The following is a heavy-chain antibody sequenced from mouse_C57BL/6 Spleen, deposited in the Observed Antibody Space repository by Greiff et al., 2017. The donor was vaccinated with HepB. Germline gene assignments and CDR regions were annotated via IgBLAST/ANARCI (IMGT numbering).Heavy chain of an antibody. J-gene: IGHJ4*01. V-gene: IGHV2-2*01. D-gene: IGHD1-1*01. Sequence: VQLKESGPGLVQPSQSLSITCTVSGFSLTSYGVHWVRQSPGKGLEWLGVIWSGGSTDYNAAFISRLSISKDNSKSQVFFKMNSLQADDTAIYYCARDYYGSSSYAMDYWGQGTSVTVSS. CDR3: ARDYYGSSSYAMDY. CDR1: GFSLTSYG. CDR2: IWSGGST.